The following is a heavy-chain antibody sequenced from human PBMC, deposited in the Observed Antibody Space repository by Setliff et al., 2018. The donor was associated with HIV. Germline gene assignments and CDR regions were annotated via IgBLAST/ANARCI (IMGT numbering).Heavy chain of an antibody. Sequence: SETLSLTCTVSGGSISSGTYYWSWIRQPAGKGLEWIGEINHSGSTKYNPSLKSRVNISVDTSKNQFSLTLSSVTAADTAVYYCAREIPYSFGYYFDYWGQGTLVTVSS. D-gene: IGHD5-18*01. V-gene: IGHV4-61*09. CDR1: GGSISSGTYY. J-gene: IGHJ4*02. CDR2: INHSGST. CDR3: AREIPYSFGYYFDY.